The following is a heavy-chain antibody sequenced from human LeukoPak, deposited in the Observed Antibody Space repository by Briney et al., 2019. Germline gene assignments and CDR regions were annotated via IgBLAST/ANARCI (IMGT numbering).Heavy chain of an antibody. J-gene: IGHJ3*02. CDR3: ARAYCSGGSCYSGDAFDI. V-gene: IGHV3-21*01. Sequence: PGGSLRLSCAASGFTFSSYGMNWVRHAPGKGLEWVSSISSSGSYIYYAASVKGRFTISRDNAKNSLYLQMNSLRAEDTAVYYCARAYCSGGSCYSGDAFDIWGQGTMVTVPS. CDR1: GFTFSSYG. D-gene: IGHD2-15*01. CDR2: ISSSGSYI.